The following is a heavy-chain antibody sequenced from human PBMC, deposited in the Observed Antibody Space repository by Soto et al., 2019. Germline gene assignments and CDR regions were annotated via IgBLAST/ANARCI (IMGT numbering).Heavy chain of an antibody. CDR2: IQSGGPT. V-gene: IGHV3-66*01. J-gene: IGHJ6*04. Sequence: EVQLVESGGGLVQPGGSLRLSCAASGFTVSSKYMSWVRQAPGKGLEWVSLIQSGGPTYYADSVKGRFTISTDTSENTVDLQMDSLRAEDTAVYYCARDDVLCDGGRCYGVPLDVWCKGTTVTVSS. CDR1: GFTVSSKY. D-gene: IGHD2-15*01. CDR3: ARDDVLCDGGRCYGVPLDV.